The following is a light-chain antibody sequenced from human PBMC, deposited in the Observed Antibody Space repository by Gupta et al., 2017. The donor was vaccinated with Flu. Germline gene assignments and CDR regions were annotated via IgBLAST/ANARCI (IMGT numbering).Light chain of an antibody. CDR3: PSYDNRHSASV. CDR2: SNS. CDR1: RSNLGAGHD. J-gene: IGLJ1*01. V-gene: IGLV1-40*01. Sequence: QSVLTQPPSVSGAPGQRVTTSCSGSRSNLGAGHDVHWFQQLPGTPPKLLIDSNSNRASGVPDRFSCSKSGTSASPAITGLPAEDEAYYYGPSYDNRHSASVFGTGTKVTVL.